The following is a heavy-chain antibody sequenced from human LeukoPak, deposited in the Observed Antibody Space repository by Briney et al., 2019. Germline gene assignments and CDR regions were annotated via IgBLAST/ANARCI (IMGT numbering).Heavy chain of an antibody. Sequence: SETLSLTCTVSGGSISSYYWSWIRQPPGKGLEWIGYIYHSGSTYYNPSLKSRVTISVDRSKNQFSLKLSSVTAADTAVYYCARDVGDWFDPWGQGTLVTVSP. D-gene: IGHD3-10*01. CDR3: ARDVGDWFDP. CDR1: GGSISSYY. J-gene: IGHJ5*02. V-gene: IGHV4-59*12. CDR2: IYHSGST.